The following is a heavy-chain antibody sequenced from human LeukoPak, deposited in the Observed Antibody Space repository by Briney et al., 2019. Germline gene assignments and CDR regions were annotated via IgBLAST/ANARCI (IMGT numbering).Heavy chain of an antibody. CDR2: ISSSGSTI. D-gene: IGHD1-7*01. Sequence: GGSLRLSCAASGFTFSSYEMNWVRQAPGKGLEWVSYISSSGSTIYYADSVKGRFTISRDDAKNSLYLQMNSLRAEDTAVYYCATSITGTGYGMDVWGQGTTVTVSS. V-gene: IGHV3-48*03. CDR1: GFTFSSYE. CDR3: ATSITGTGYGMDV. J-gene: IGHJ6*02.